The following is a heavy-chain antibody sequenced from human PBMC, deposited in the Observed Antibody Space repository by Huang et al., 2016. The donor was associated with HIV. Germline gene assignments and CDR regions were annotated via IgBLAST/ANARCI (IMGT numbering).Heavy chain of an antibody. J-gene: IGHJ4*02. CDR3: ARGYSSSWLYN. Sequence: EEQLVESGGGLVQPGGSLRFSCAASGFSFSSWNMNWVRQVPGKGLGWRSYIRETGSVITYADPVKGRFTVSRDKAKNSLYLQMDSLRAEDTAVYYCARGYSSSWLYNWGQGTLVTVSS. CDR2: IRETGSVI. V-gene: IGHV3-48*01. D-gene: IGHD6-13*01. CDR1: GFSFSSWN.